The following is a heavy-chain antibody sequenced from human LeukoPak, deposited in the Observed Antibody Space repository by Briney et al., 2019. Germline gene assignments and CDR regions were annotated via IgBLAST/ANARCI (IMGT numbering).Heavy chain of an antibody. V-gene: IGHV3-23*01. J-gene: IGHJ6*03. CDR1: GFTFSSYA. Sequence: PGGSLRLSCAASGFTFSSYAMNWVRQAPGKGLKWVSGISESGAITHYADSVKGRFTISRDNSKTTVFLQMNSLRAEDTAVYYCAKALVYYYYMDVWGKGTTVTISS. CDR2: ISESGAIT. CDR3: AKALVYYYYMDV.